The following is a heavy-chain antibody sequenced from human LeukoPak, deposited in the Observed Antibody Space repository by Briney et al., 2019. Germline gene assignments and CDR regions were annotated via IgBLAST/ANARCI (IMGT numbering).Heavy chain of an antibody. V-gene: IGHV1-24*01. D-gene: IGHD7-27*01. J-gene: IGHJ5*02. CDR2: FDHEDGKT. CDR3: AGPTGAYDP. CDR1: GHAVTEFS. Sequence: ASVKVSCKVSGHAVTEFSIHWVRQTPGKGLEWLGGFDHEDGKTVYAQSFQGRLTMSEDTSTDTAYMELNRLTSDDTAVYFCAGPTGAYDPWGQGTLVTVSS.